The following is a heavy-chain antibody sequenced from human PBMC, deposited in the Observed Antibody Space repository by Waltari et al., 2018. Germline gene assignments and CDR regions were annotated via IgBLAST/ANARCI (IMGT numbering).Heavy chain of an antibody. CDR1: GFTFSSYE. Sequence: EVQLVESGGGLVQPGGSLRLSCAASGFTFSSYEMNWVRQAPGKGLEWVSYISSSGSTIDYADSVKGRFTISRDNAKNSLYLQMNSLRAEDTAVYYCARGEWELNFDYWGQGTLVTVSS. CDR3: ARGEWELNFDY. V-gene: IGHV3-48*03. D-gene: IGHD1-26*01. J-gene: IGHJ4*02. CDR2: ISSSGSTI.